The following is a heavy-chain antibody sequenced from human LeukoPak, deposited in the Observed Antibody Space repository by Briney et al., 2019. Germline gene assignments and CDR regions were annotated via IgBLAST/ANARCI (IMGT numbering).Heavy chain of an antibody. D-gene: IGHD5-18*01. CDR1: GGSISSSSYY. CDR2: IYYSGST. CDR3: ARGQIPHGLWLTRYYMDV. V-gene: IGHV4-39*07. J-gene: IGHJ6*03. Sequence: SETLSLTCTVSGGSISSSSYYWGWIRQPPGKGLEWIGSIYYSGSTYYNPSLKSRVTISVDTSKNQFSLKLSSVTAADTAVYYCARGQIPHGLWLTRYYMDVWGKGTTVTVSS.